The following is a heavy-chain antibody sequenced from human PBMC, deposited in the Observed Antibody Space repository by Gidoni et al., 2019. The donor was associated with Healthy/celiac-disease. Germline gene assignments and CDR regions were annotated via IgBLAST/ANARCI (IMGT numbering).Heavy chain of an antibody. J-gene: IGHJ4*02. CDR2: ISYDGSNK. Sequence: QVQLVESGGGVVQPGRSLRLSCAAPGVTFSSYAMHWVRQAPGKGLEWVAVISYDGSNKYYADSVKGRFTISRDNSKNTLYLQMNSLRAEDTAVYYCARAERYCTGGVCYKLDYWGQGTLVTVSS. CDR3: ARAERYCTGGVCYKLDY. V-gene: IGHV3-30-3*01. CDR1: GVTFSSYA. D-gene: IGHD2-8*02.